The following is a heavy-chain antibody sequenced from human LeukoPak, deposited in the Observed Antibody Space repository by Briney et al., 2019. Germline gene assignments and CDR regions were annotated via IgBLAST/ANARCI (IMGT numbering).Heavy chain of an antibody. Sequence: GGSLRLSCAASGFTFSSYSMNWVRQAPGKGLEWVSGISGSGGSTYYADSVKGRFTISRDNSKNTMYLQTNSLRAEDTAVYYCAKDLYGGSVYWYFGLWGRGTLVTVSS. CDR2: ISGSGGST. J-gene: IGHJ2*01. CDR1: GFTFSSYS. V-gene: IGHV3-23*01. D-gene: IGHD4-23*01. CDR3: AKDLYGGSVYWYFGL.